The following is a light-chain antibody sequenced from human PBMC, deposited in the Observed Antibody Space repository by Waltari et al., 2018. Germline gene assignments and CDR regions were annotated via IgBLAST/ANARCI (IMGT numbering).Light chain of an antibody. Sequence: CRASQGIRSNLAWYQQKPGKAPKLLISAASTLQSGVPLRFSGSGSGIDFTLTISSLQPEDFETYYCQQQNSYPVHFGQGTRLEI. CDR1: QGIRSN. J-gene: IGKJ5*01. CDR3: QQQNSYPVH. CDR2: AAS. V-gene: IGKV1-9*01.